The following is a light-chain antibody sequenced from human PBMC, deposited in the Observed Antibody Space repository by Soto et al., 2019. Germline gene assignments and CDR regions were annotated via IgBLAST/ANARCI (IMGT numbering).Light chain of an antibody. CDR2: DVN. J-gene: IGLJ2*01. CDR1: PSDVGGSNS. V-gene: IGLV2-8*01. CDR3: SSYAPSDVV. Sequence: QSALTQPPSASGSPGQSVTISCTGTPSDVGGSNSVSWYQQHPGKAPTLMIYDVNKRPSGVTDRFSGSKSGNTASLTVSGLQAADEAYYFCSSYAPSDVVFGGGTKVTVL.